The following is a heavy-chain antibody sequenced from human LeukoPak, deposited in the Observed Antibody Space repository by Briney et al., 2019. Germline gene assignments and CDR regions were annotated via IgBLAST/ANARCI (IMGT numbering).Heavy chain of an antibody. V-gene: IGHV1-24*01. J-gene: IGHJ4*02. Sequence: ASVKVSCKVSGYTFTELSMHWVRQAPGKGLEWMGGFDPKDGETIYAQKFQGRVTMTEYTSTDTAYMELSSLRSEYTAVYYCANDLHDYYDYVWGSLGDWGQGTLVTVSS. D-gene: IGHD3-16*01. CDR1: GYTFTELS. CDR2: FDPKDGET. CDR3: ANDLHDYYDYVWGSLGD.